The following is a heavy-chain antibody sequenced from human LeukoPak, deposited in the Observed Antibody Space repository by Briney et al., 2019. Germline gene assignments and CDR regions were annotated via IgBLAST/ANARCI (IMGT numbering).Heavy chain of an antibody. J-gene: IGHJ6*02. Sequence: SAKVSCKASGGTFSSYAISWVRQAPGQGLEWMGGIIPIFGTANYAQKFQGRVTITADESTSTAYMELSSLRSEDTAVYYCARGLRYCSGGSCYGPAKNYYYYGMDVWGQGTTVTVSS. CDR1: GGTFSSYA. V-gene: IGHV1-69*13. CDR2: IIPIFGTA. CDR3: ARGLRYCSGGSCYGPAKNYYYYGMDV. D-gene: IGHD2-15*01.